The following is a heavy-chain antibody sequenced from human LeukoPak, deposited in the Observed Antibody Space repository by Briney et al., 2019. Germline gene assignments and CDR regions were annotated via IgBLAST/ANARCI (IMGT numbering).Heavy chain of an antibody. J-gene: IGHJ4*02. V-gene: IGHV1-46*01. D-gene: IGHD3-9*01. CDR3: ARGRRTYYDILTGYFTY. CDR2: INPSGGST. CDR1: GYTFTSYY. Sequence: ASVKVSCKASGYTFTSYYMHWVRQAPGQGLEWMGIINPSGGSTSYAQKFQGRVTMTQDTSTSTVYLELSSLRSEDTAVYYCARGRRTYYDILTGYFTYWGQGTLVTVSS.